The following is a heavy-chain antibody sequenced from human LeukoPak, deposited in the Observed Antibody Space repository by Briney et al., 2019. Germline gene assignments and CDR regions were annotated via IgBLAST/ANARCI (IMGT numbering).Heavy chain of an antibody. CDR1: GYTFTSYG. V-gene: IGHV1-18*01. CDR3: ARVGTGYKLFGWFDP. J-gene: IGHJ5*02. D-gene: IGHD5-24*01. Sequence: ASVKVSCKASGYTFTSYGISWVRQAPGQGLEWMGWISAYNGNTNYAQKLQGRVTMTTDTSTSTAYMELRSLRSDDTAVYYCARVGTGYKLFGWFDPWGQGTLVTVSS. CDR2: ISAYNGNT.